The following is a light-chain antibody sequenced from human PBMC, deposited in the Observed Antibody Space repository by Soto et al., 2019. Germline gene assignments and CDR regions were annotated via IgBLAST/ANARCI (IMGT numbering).Light chain of an antibody. CDR3: QQYKSWPRVT. CDR2: GAS. Sequence: IGMTQSPATLSVSPGERGTLSCRASQSVSRNLAWYQQKPGQAPRLLIYGASTRATGIPDRFSGSGSGTEFTLTISSLQSEDVAVYYCQQYKSWPRVTFGPGTKVDN. CDR1: QSVSRN. V-gene: IGKV3-15*01. J-gene: IGKJ3*01.